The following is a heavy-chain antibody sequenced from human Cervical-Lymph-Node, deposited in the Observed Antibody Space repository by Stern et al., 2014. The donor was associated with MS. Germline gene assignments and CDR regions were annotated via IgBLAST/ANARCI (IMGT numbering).Heavy chain of an antibody. CDR2: INAGNGNT. CDR1: GYTFTSYA. V-gene: IGHV1-3*01. J-gene: IGHJ6*02. CDR3: ARDVRDCSGGSCYAYYYYGMDV. Sequence: QVQLVQSGAEVKKPGASVKVSCKASGYTFTSYAMHWVRQAPGQRLEWMGWINAGNGNTKYSQKFQGRVTITRDTSASTAYMELSSLRSEDTAVYYCARDVRDCSGGSCYAYYYYGMDVWGQGTTVTVSS. D-gene: IGHD2-15*01.